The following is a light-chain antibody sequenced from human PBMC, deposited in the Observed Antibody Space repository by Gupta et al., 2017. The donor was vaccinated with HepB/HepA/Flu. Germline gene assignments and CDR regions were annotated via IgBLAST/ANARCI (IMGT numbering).Light chain of an antibody. Sequence: QSALTQPPSLSGSPGQPTPISCTGTSSDVGGYNYVSWYQQHPGKAPKLMIYDVSNRPSGVSNRFSGSKSGNTASLTISGLQAEDEADYYCSSYTSSSTLEVFGGGTKLTVL. J-gene: IGLJ2*01. CDR2: DVS. CDR3: SSYTSSSTLEV. CDR1: SSDVGGYNY. V-gene: IGLV2-14*03.